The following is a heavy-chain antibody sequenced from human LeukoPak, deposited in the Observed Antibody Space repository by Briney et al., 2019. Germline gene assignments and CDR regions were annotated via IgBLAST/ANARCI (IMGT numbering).Heavy chain of an antibody. CDR1: GGSISSSY. CDR3: ARAGYCSGGSCYSFDY. D-gene: IGHD2-15*01. V-gene: IGHV4-59*01. CDR2: INYSGST. J-gene: IGHJ4*02. Sequence: SETLSLTCTVSGGSISSSYWSWIRQPPGKGLEWIGYINYSGSTNYNPSLKSRVTISVDTSKNQFSLRLTSVTAADTSVYYCARAGYCSGGSCYSFDYWGQGTLVTVSS.